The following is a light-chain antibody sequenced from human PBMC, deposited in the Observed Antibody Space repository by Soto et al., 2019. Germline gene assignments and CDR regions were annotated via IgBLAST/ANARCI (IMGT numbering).Light chain of an antibody. V-gene: IGLV1-40*01. CDR2: GNS. CDR3: LSYAGNHIYV. CDR1: SSNIGAGYD. Sequence: QSVLTQPPSVSGAPGQRVTISCTGSSSNIGAGYDVHWYQQLPGTAPKLLIYGNSNRPSGVPDRFSGSKSGNTASLTVSGLQAEDEADYYCLSYAGNHIYVFGSGTKVTVL. J-gene: IGLJ1*01.